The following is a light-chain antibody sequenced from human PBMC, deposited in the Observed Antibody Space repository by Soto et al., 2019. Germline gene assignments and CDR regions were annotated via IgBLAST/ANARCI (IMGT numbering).Light chain of an antibody. CDR1: QDISNY. CDR2: DAS. CDR3: QQYDNLPPIT. J-gene: IGKJ5*01. V-gene: IGKV1-33*01. Sequence: DIQMTQSPSSLSASVGDRVTITCQASQDISNYLNWYQQKPGKAPKLLIYDASNLETGVPSRLSGSGSGTDFTFTISSLQPEDIATYYYQQYDNLPPITFGQGTRLEIK.